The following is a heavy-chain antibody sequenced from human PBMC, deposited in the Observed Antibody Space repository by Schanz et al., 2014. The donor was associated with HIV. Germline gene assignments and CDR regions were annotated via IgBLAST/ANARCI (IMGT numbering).Heavy chain of an antibody. CDR2: IIPNSGGT. CDR3: ARDLVDSSTWYDAFDI. CDR1: GDTFRRYS. Sequence: QVQLVQSGPEVKKPGASVKVSCKASGDTFRRYSIHWVRQGPGQGLEWMGGIIPNSGGTNSAQKFQGRVTMSMDTSISTAYTEVRSLRSDDTALYFCARDLVDSSTWYDAFDIWGQGTKVTVSS. J-gene: IGHJ3*02. V-gene: IGHV1-2*02. D-gene: IGHD6-13*01.